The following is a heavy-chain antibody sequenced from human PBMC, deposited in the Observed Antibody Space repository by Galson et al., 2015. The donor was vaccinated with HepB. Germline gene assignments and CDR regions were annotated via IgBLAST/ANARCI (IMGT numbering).Heavy chain of an antibody. Sequence: SLRLSCAASGFTFSSYAMHWVRQAPGKGLEWVALISYDGSNKYYADSVKGLFSISRDNSKDTLYLQMNSLRDEDTAVYYCARDVNSLITYYDSPGDYWGQGTLVTVSS. D-gene: IGHD3-22*01. CDR3: ARDVNSLITYYDSPGDY. V-gene: IGHV3-30-3*01. J-gene: IGHJ4*02. CDR2: ISYDGSNK. CDR1: GFTFSSYA.